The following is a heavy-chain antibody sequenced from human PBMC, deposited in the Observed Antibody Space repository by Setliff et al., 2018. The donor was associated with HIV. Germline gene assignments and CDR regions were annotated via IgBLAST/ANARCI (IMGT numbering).Heavy chain of an antibody. D-gene: IGHD5-18*01. CDR2: IYYSGST. CDR1: GGSISSYY. Sequence: PSETLSLTCTVSGGSISSYYWSWIRQSPGKGLEWIGYIYYSGSTNYNPSLRSRVTISVDTSKNQFSLKLTSVTPADTAVYYCASGEYSYGYRFDYWGQGTLVTVSS. J-gene: IGHJ4*02. CDR3: ASGEYSYGYRFDY. V-gene: IGHV4-59*01.